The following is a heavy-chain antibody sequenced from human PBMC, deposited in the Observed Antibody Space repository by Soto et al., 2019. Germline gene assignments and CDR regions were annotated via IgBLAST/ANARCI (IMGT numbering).Heavy chain of an antibody. CDR3: ARGDGTGLYNSGWSPRY. J-gene: IGHJ4*02. Sequence: EVQLVESGGGLVKPGESLRVSCAASGFTFSYYSLHWVRQAPGKGLEWVSSISGSSTYIYYADRVKRRFTISRDNAKNSLYLRMDSLRAEDTAVYYCARGDGTGLYNSGWSPRYWGQGTLVTVSS. CDR1: GFTFSYYS. D-gene: IGHD6-19*01. V-gene: IGHV3-21*04. CDR2: ISGSSTYI.